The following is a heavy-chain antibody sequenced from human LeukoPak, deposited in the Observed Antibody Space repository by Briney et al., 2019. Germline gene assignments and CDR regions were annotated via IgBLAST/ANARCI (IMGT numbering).Heavy chain of an antibody. CDR1: GGSISSYY. D-gene: IGHD6-13*01. J-gene: IGHJ4*02. CDR3: ASNVGDRSSWTWGY. Sequence: KPSETLSLTCTVSGGSISSYYWSWIRQPAGKGLEWLGRIYTSGSTNYNPSLKSRVTMSVDTSKNQFSLKLSSVTAADPAVYYCASNVGDRSSWTWGYWGQGTLVTVSS. CDR2: IYTSGST. V-gene: IGHV4-4*07.